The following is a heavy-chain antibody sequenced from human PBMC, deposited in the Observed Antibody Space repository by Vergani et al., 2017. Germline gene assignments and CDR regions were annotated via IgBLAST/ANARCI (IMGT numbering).Heavy chain of an antibody. CDR3: ARDKSADSWDDAFDI. CDR1: GFTFSDYY. Sequence: EVQLVESGGGLVKPGGSLRLSCAASGFTFSDYYMSWIRQAPGKGLEWVSAISGSGGSTYYADSVKGRFTISRDNSKNTLYLQMNSLRAEDTAVYYCARDKSADSWDDAFDIWGQGTMVTVSS. J-gene: IGHJ3*02. D-gene: IGHD2-15*01. CDR2: ISGSGGST. V-gene: IGHV3-23*04.